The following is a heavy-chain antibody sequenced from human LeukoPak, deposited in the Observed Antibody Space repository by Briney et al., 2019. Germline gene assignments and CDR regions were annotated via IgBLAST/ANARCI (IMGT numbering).Heavy chain of an antibody. CDR1: GFSLSTSGVG. V-gene: IGHV2-5*01. CDR2: IYWNDDK. Sequence: SGPTLVNPTQTLTLTCTFSGFSLSTSGVGVGWIRQPPGKALEWLALIYWNDDKRYSPSLKSRLTITKDTSKNQVVLTMTNMDPVDTATYYCAHSVTPLFNYGGNSDYFDYWGQGTLVTVSS. D-gene: IGHD4-23*01. CDR3: AHSVTPLFNYGGNSDYFDY. J-gene: IGHJ4*02.